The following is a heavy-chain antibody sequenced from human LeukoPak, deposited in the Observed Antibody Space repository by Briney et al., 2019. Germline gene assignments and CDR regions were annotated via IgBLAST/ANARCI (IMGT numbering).Heavy chain of an antibody. V-gene: IGHV4-34*01. J-gene: IGHJ4*02. D-gene: IGHD5-18*01. CDR2: INHSGST. CDR3: ARRGYSYGYGDY. Sequence: SETLSLTCTVSGGSISSYYWSWIRQPPGKGLEWIGEINHSGSTNYNPSLKSRVTISVDTSKNQFSLKLCSVTAAGTAVYYCARRGYSYGYGDYWGQGTLVTVSS. CDR1: GGSISSYY.